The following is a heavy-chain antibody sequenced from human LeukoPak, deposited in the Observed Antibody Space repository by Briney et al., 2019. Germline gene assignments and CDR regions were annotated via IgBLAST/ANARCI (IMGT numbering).Heavy chain of an antibody. CDR1: GGSIRNGGYY. CDR3: AREVHCGGDSYSGWFDP. Sequence: TSETLSLTCTVSGGSIRNGGYYWSWIRQHPGKGPEWIGYIYYSGSTFYNPSLKSRLTISVDTSKNQFSLNLSSVTAADTAVYYCAREVHCGGDSYSGWFDPWGQGTLVTVSS. V-gene: IGHV4-31*03. D-gene: IGHD2-21*02. J-gene: IGHJ5*02. CDR2: IYYSGST.